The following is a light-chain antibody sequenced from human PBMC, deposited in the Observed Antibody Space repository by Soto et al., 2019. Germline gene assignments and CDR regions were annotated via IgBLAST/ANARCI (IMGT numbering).Light chain of an antibody. CDR2: GAS. V-gene: IGKV1-39*01. J-gene: IGKJ1*01. Sequence: DIQMTQSPASLSASVGDRVTITCRASQSISSYLNWYQQRPGKAPKLLIYGASTLQSGVPSRFSGSGSGTEFTLTSISLQPEDFATHYCQQGYSISCTFGQGTKVEIK. CDR3: QQGYSISCT. CDR1: QSISSY.